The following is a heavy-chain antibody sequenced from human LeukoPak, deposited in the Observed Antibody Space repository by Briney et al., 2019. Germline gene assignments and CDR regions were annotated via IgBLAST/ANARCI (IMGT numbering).Heavy chain of an antibody. CDR1: GGSINSYY. J-gene: IGHJ3*02. CDR2: IHHGVSP. V-gene: IGHV4-59*01. Sequence: SETLSLTCTVSGGSINSYYWSWIRQPPGKGLEWIGCIHHGVSPTYNPSLKSRVTMSVDTSKNQFSLKLSSVTAADTAVYYCARAGYSSSWYHAFDIWGQGTMVTVSS. D-gene: IGHD6-13*01. CDR3: ARAGYSSSWYHAFDI.